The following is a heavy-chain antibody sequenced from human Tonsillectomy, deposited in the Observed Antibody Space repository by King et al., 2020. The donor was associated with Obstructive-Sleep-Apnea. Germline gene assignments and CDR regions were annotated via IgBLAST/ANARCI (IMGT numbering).Heavy chain of an antibody. CDR3: ARGYYYDSSGYLGYFDY. Sequence: VQLVESGGGLVQPGGSLRLSCAASGFTFSSYSMNWVRQAPGRGLEGVSYISISSSTIYYAVSVKGRFTISRDNAKNSLYLQMNSLRAEDTAVYYCARGYYYDSSGYLGYFDYWGQGTLVTVSS. V-gene: IGHV3-48*04. CDR2: ISISSSTI. J-gene: IGHJ4*02. CDR1: GFTFSSYS. D-gene: IGHD3-22*01.